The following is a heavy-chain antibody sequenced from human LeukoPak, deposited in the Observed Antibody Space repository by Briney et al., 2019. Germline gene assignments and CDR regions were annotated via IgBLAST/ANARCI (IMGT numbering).Heavy chain of an antibody. V-gene: IGHV3-48*04. CDR2: ISSSSSTI. CDR1: GFTFSSYS. CDR3: ARPIGNGYFDY. Sequence: SGGSLRLSCAASGFTFSSYSMNWVRQAPGKGLEWVSYISSSSSTIYYADSVKGRFTISRDNAKNSLFLQMNSLRAEDTALYYCARPIGNGYFDYWGQGTLVTVST. D-gene: IGHD2-8*01. J-gene: IGHJ4*02.